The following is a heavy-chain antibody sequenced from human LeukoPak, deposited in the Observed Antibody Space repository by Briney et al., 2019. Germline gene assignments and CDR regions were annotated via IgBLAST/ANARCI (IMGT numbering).Heavy chain of an antibody. Sequence: SETLSLTCTVSGYSISSGYYWGWIRQPPGKGLEWIGSIYQSGSTYYNPSLKSRVTVSVDTSKNQFSPKLSSVTAADTALYYCARNNSMDCSGGRCYSNWFDPWGQGTLVTVSS. CDR2: IYQSGST. J-gene: IGHJ5*02. CDR3: ARNNSMDCSGGRCYSNWFDP. CDR1: GYSISSGYY. V-gene: IGHV4-38-2*02. D-gene: IGHD2-15*01.